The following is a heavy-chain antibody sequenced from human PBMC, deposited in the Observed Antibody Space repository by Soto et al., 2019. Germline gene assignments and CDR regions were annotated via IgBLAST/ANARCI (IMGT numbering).Heavy chain of an antibody. D-gene: IGHD2-2*01. CDR3: AILQLFRGMDV. J-gene: IGHJ6*02. CDR1: GGSISSGGYF. V-gene: IGHV3-7*03. Sequence: ETLSLTCTVSGGSISSGGYFWSWIRQHPGKGLEWVANIKQDGSEKYYVDSVKGRFTISRDNAKNSLYLQMNSLRAEDTAVYYCAILQLFRGMDVWGQGTTVTVSS. CDR2: IKQDGSEK.